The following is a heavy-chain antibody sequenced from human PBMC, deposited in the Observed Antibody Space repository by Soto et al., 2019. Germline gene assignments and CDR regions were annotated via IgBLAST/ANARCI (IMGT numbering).Heavy chain of an antibody. Sequence: PSETLSLTCTVSGGSISSSSYYWGWIRPPPGKGLEWIGSIFYSGTTYYNPSLKSRVTISVDTSKNQFSLKLSSVTAADTAVYYCACIFSGGYGYGFYYYGMDVWGPGTTVT. J-gene: IGHJ6*02. D-gene: IGHD5-18*01. CDR3: ACIFSGGYGYGFYYYGMDV. CDR1: GGSISSSSYY. V-gene: IGHV4-39*01. CDR2: IFYSGTT.